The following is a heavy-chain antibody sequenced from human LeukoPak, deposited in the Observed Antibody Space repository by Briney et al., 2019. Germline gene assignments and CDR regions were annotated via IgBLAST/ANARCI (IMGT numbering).Heavy chain of an antibody. CDR2: ISGSGGST. D-gene: IGHD2-15*01. CDR3: AKIVQSTAYCSGGSCYGPTSVSYYMDV. J-gene: IGHJ6*03. V-gene: IGHV3-23*01. Sequence: GGSLRLSCAASGFTFSSYAMSWVRPAPGKGLEWVSAISGSGGSTYYADSVKGRFTISRDNSKNTLYLQMNSLRAEDTAVYYCAKIVQSTAYCSGGSCYGPTSVSYYMDVWGKGTTVTVSS. CDR1: GFTFSSYA.